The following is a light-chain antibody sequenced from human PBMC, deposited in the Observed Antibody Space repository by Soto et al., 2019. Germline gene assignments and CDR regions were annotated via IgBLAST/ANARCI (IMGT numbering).Light chain of an antibody. Sequence: ETLMTQSPANLSLSPRDTTTLSVTARQSISTNLAWYQQKLGQAPRLLIYGASTRATGIPARFSGSGSGTEFTLTISSLQSEDFAVYYCQQYHNWPPITFGQGTRLEIK. CDR1: QSISTN. CDR3: QQYHNWPPIT. CDR2: GAS. V-gene: IGKV3D-15*01. J-gene: IGKJ5*01.